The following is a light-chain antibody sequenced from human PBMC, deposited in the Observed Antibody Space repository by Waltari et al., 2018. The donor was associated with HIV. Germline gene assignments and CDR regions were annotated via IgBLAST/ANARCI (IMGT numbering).Light chain of an antibody. CDR3: LLYMGSVISV. CDR2: STR. V-gene: IGLV8-61*01. Sequence: TVVTQEPSFSVSPGGTVTLTCGLSSGSVSTSYYPSWYQQTPGQAPRTLICSTRTRASGPPDRVSGSILGNNAALPSTGAQADDESDYCGLLYMGSVISVFGGGTKLTVL. J-gene: IGLJ3*02. CDR1: SGSVSTSYY.